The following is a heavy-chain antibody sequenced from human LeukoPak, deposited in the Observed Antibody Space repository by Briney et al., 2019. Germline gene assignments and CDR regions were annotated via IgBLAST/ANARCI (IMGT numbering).Heavy chain of an antibody. Sequence: GGSLRLSCAASGFTFSSYEVNWVRQAPGKGLEWVSYISSSGSTIYYADSVKGRFTISRDNAKNSLYLHMNSLRAEDTAVYYCARDPYYYDSGSFAAFDIWGQGTMVTVSS. CDR2: ISSSGSTI. D-gene: IGHD3-10*01. CDR1: GFTFSSYE. V-gene: IGHV3-48*03. CDR3: ARDPYYYDSGSFAAFDI. J-gene: IGHJ3*02.